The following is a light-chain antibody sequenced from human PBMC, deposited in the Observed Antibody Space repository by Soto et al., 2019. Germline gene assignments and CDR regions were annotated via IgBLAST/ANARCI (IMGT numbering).Light chain of an antibody. V-gene: IGLV1-40*01. J-gene: IGLJ2*01. CDR2: GNS. Sequence: QSVLTQPPLVSGAPGQRVTISCTGSSSNIGAGYDVHWYQQLPGTAPQLLTYGNSKRPSGVPDRFSGSKSGTSASLAITGLQAEDEADYSCPSYASSLSVVFGGGTKLTVL. CDR1: SSNIGAGYD. CDR3: PSYASSLSVV.